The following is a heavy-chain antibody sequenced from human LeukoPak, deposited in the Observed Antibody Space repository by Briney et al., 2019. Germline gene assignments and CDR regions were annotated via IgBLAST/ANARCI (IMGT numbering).Heavy chain of an antibody. J-gene: IGHJ6*03. Sequence: GGSLRLSCAASGFTFSSYSMNWVRQAPGKGLEWVSSISSSSSYIYYADSVKGRFTISRDNAKNSLYLQMNSLRAEDTAVYYCARDGVAATSQVGIFDRYYYYMDVWGKGTTVTVSS. CDR3: ARDGVAATSQVGIFDRYYYYMDV. CDR2: ISSSSSYI. V-gene: IGHV3-21*01. D-gene: IGHD2-15*01. CDR1: GFTFSSYS.